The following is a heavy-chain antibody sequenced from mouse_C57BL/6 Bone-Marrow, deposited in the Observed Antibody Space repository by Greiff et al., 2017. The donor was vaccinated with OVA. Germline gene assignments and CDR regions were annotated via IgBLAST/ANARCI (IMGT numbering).Heavy chain of an antibody. V-gene: IGHV1-19*01. CDR1: GYTFTDYY. D-gene: IGHD4-1*01. CDR3: ARFELGRFAY. J-gene: IGHJ3*01. Sequence: EVQLQQSGPVLVKPGASVKMSCKASGYTFTDYYMNWVKQSHGKSLEWIGVINPYNGGTSYNQKFKGKATLTVDKSSSTAYMELNSLTSEDSAVYYCARFELGRFAYWGQGTLVTVSA. CDR2: INPYNGGT.